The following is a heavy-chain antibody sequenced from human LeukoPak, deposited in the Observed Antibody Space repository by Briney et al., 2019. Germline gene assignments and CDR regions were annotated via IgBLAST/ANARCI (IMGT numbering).Heavy chain of an antibody. J-gene: IGHJ6*02. V-gene: IGHV4-34*01. D-gene: IGHD3-10*01. CDR1: GGSFSGYY. CDR2: INHSGST. Sequence: SETLSLTCAVYGGSFSGYYWSWIRQPPGKGLEWIGEINHSGSTNYNPSLKSRVTISVDTSKNQFSLKLSSVTAADTAVYYCARGRTPWFGEDGMDVWGQGTTVTVSS. CDR3: ARGRTPWFGEDGMDV.